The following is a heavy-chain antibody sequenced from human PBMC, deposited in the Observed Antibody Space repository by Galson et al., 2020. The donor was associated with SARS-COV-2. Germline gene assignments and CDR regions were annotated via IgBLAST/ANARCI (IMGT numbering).Heavy chain of an antibody. CDR3: ARAGWVRCSSTSCYPYYYYYMDV. J-gene: IGHJ6*03. V-gene: IGHV1-69*13. Sequence: SVKVSCKASGGTFSSYAISWVRQAPGQGLEWMGGINPIFGTANYAQKFQGRVTITADESTSTAYMELSSLRSEDTAVYYCARAGWVRCSSTSCYPYYYYYMDVWGKGTTVTVSS. D-gene: IGHD2-2*01. CDR2: INPIFGTA. CDR1: GGTFSSYA.